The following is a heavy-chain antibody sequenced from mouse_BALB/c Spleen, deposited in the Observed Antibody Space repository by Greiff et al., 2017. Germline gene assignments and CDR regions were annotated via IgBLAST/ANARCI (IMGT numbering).Heavy chain of an antibody. Sequence: EVHLVESGPELVKPGASVKISCKASGYSFTGYFMNWVMQSHGKSLEWIGRINPYNGDTFYNQKFKGKATLTVDKSSSTAHMELRSLASEDSAVYYCARGVGYYGSSFMDYWGQGTSVTVSS. V-gene: IGHV1-20*02. J-gene: IGHJ4*01. CDR1: GYSFTGYF. CDR3: ARGVGYYGSSFMDY. CDR2: INPYNGDT. D-gene: IGHD1-1*01.